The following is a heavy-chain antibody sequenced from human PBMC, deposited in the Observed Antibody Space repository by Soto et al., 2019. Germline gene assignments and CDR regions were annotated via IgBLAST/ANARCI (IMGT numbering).Heavy chain of an antibody. D-gene: IGHD3-22*01. CDR3: ARLGGYYQAFDQ. V-gene: IGHV4-59*08. CDR2: IYYSGST. Sequence: ETLSLTCTVPGGSMNTYYWGWFRQPPGKGLEWVGYIYYSGSTTYSPSLKSRVTISVDTSKNQFSLKLDSVTAADTAVYYCARLGGYYQAFDQWGQGTLVTVSS. CDR1: GGSMNTYY. J-gene: IGHJ4*02.